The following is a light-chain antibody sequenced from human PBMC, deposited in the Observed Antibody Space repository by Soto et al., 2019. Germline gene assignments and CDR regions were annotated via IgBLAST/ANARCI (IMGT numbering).Light chain of an antibody. V-gene: IGKV1-5*03. J-gene: IGKJ1*01. CDR2: KAS. CDR1: QIISRW. CDR3: QQFNNYPWT. Sequence: DIQMTQSPSTLSASVGDRVTITCRASQIISRWLAWYQQKPGKAPKLLIYKASSLERGVPSRFSGSGSGTKFALTISSLQPDDFATYFCQQFNNYPWTFGQGTKV.